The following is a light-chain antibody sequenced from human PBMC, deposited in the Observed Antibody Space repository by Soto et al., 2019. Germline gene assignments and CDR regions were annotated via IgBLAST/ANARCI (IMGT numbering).Light chain of an antibody. CDR2: EDT. Sequence: SYELNQPPSVSVSPGQTAIITCSGDNLGEKYTCWYQQKPGQSPTLVIEEDTKRPSGIPERFFGSNSGNTATLTISGTQPLDEADYFCQAWDETTAVFGGGTKLTVL. V-gene: IGLV3-1*01. CDR1: NLGEKY. CDR3: QAWDETTAV. J-gene: IGLJ2*01.